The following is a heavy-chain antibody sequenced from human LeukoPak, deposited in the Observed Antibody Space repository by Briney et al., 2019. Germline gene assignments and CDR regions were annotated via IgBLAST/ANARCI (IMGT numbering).Heavy chain of an antibody. CDR1: GGTFSSYA. CDR3: ARLKPPYYFDY. V-gene: IGHV1-69*04. J-gene: IGHJ4*02. CDR2: IIPILGIA. Sequence: GASVKVSCKASGGTFSSYAISWVRQAPGQGLEWMGRIIPILGIANYAQKFQGRVTITADKSTSTAYMELSSLRSEDTAVYYCARLKPPYYFDYWGQGTLVTVSS.